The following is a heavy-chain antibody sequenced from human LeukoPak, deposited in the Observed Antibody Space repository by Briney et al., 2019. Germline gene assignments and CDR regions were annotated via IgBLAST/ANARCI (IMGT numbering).Heavy chain of an antibody. CDR2: ISSSSSYI. V-gene: IGHV3-21*01. CDR1: GFTFSSYS. D-gene: IGHD6-13*01. Sequence: KAGGSLRLSCAASGFTFSSYSMNWVRQAPGKGLEWVSSISSSSSYIYYADSVKGRFTISRDNAKNSLYLQTNGLRAEDTAVYYCAREIPQYSSSWAVRGYFDYWGQGTLVTVSS. CDR3: AREIPQYSSSWAVRGYFDY. J-gene: IGHJ4*02.